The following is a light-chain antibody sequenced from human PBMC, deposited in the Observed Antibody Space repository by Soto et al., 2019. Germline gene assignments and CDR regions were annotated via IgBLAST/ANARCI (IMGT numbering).Light chain of an antibody. V-gene: IGKV1-39*01. CDR3: QQSYSTPRT. J-gene: IGKJ1*01. CDR1: QSISSY. Sequence: DIPMTQSPSSLSASVGDRVTITCRASQSISSYLNWYQQKPGKAPKLLIYAASSLQSGVPSRFSGSGSGTDFILTISSLQPEDFATYYCQQSYSTPRTFGQGTKVDIK. CDR2: AAS.